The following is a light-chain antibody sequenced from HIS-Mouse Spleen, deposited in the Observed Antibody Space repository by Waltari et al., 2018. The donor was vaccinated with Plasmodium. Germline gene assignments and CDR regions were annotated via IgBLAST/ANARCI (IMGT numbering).Light chain of an antibody. CDR2: GAS. Sequence: EIVMTQSPATLSVSPGARANLSCRASQSVRSNLAWYQQKPGQAPRLLIYGASTRATGIPARFSGSGSGTEFTLTISSLQSEDFAVYYCQQYNNWSFTFGPGTKVDIK. CDR3: QQYNNWSFT. V-gene: IGKV3-15*01. CDR1: QSVRSN. J-gene: IGKJ3*01.